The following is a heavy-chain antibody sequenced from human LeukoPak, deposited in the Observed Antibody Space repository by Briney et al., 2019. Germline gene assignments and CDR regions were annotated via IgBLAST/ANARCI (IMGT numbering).Heavy chain of an antibody. J-gene: IGHJ5*02. V-gene: IGHV1-18*01. CDR1: GYTFTSYG. CDR2: ISAYNGNT. CDR3: ARFITIFGVVDPNWFDP. D-gene: IGHD3-3*01. Sequence: ASVKVSCKASGYTFTSYGISWVRQAPGQGLEWMGWISAYNGNTNCAQKLQGRVTMTTDTSTSTAYMELRSLRSDDTAVYYCARFITIFGVVDPNWFDPWGQGTLVTVSS.